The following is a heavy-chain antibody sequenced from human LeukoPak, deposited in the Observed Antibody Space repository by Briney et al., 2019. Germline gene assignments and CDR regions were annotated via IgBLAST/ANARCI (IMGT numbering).Heavy chain of an antibody. CDR3: ARARTGYSSGWYQDAFDI. J-gene: IGHJ3*02. CDR1: GGSISSYY. V-gene: IGHV4-4*07. D-gene: IGHD6-19*01. CDR2: IYTSGST. Sequence: SETLSLTCTVSGGSISSYYWSWIRQPAGKGLEWIGRIYTSGSTDYNPSPKSRVTMSVDTSKNQFSLKLSSVTAADTAVYYCARARTGYSSGWYQDAFDIWGQGTMVTVSS.